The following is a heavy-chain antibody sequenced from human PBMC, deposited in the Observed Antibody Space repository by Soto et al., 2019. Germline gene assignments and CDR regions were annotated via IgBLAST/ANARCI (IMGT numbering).Heavy chain of an antibody. Sequence: SETLSLTCAVSGFSISSSNWWSWVRQPPGKGLEWIGEIYHSGSTDYNPSLKSRVTISVDKSKNQFSLKLSSVTAADTAVYYCATTPFRGEYYDFRPPSDSAEYFQHWGQGTLVTVSS. V-gene: IGHV4-4*02. CDR3: ATTPFRGEYYDFRPPSDSAEYFQH. J-gene: IGHJ1*01. CDR1: GFSISSSNW. D-gene: IGHD3-3*01. CDR2: IYHSGST.